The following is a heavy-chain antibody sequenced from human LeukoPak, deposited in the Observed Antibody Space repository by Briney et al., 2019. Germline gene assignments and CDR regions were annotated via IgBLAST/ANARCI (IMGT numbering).Heavy chain of an antibody. J-gene: IGHJ4*02. CDR1: GFTFSSYA. V-gene: IGHV3-23*01. Sequence: TGGSLRLSCAASGFTFSSYAMSWVRQAPGKWREWVSAISGSGGSTYYADSVKGRFTFSRDNSKKMLFLQMNSLRVEDTAMYYCAKGSSYHLDYWGQGTLVTVSS. CDR3: AKGSSYHLDY. CDR2: ISGSGGST. D-gene: IGHD6-6*01.